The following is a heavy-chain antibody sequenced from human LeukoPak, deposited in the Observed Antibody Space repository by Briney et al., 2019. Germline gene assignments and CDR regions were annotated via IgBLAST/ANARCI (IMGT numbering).Heavy chain of an antibody. CDR3: AKDWQTVDTAMVPHYFDY. V-gene: IGHV3-23*01. CDR2: ISGSGGST. CDR1: GFTFSSYA. D-gene: IGHD5-18*01. J-gene: IGHJ4*02. Sequence: QSGGSLRLSCAASGFTFSSYAMSWVRQAPGKGLEWVSAISGSGGSTYYADSVKGRFTISRDNSKNTLYLQMNSLRAEDTAVYYCAKDWQTVDTAMVPHYFDYWGQGTLVTVSS.